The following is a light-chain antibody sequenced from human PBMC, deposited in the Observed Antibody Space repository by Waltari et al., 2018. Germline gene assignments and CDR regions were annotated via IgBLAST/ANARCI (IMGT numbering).Light chain of an antibody. CDR3: QQYRNLWT. Sequence: DIQMTQSPSPLSASVGDRVTITCRASQSLSNWLAWYQQKPGKAPKVLTYKASTLESGVPSRFSGSGSGTEFTLTISSLQPDDFATYYCQQYRNLWTFGQGTKVEIK. CDR2: KAS. J-gene: IGKJ1*01. CDR1: QSLSNW. V-gene: IGKV1-5*03.